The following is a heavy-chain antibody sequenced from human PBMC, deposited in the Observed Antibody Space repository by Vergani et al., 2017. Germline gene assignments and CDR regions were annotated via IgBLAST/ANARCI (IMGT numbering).Heavy chain of an antibody. V-gene: IGHV4-61*02. CDR3: ARVRGYCSSTSCYQWWFDP. Sequence: QVQLQESGPGLVKPSQTLSLTCTVSGGSISSGSYYWSWIRQPAGKGLEWIGRIYTSGSTNYNPSLKSRVTISVDPSKNQFSLKLSSVTAADTAVYYCARVRGYCSSTSCYQWWFDPWGQGTLVTVSS. J-gene: IGHJ5*02. D-gene: IGHD2-2*01. CDR2: IYTSGST. CDR1: GGSISSGSYY.